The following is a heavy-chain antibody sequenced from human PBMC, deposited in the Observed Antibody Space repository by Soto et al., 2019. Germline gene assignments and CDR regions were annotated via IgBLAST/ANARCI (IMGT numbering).Heavy chain of an antibody. Sequence: PSETLSLTCTVSGGSISSYCWSWIRQPPGRGLEWIGYIYYSGSSNYNPSLKSRITISVDTSKNQFSLKLSSVTAADTAVYYCARVTGRYFDYWGQGTLVTVSS. CDR1: GGSISSYC. J-gene: IGHJ4*02. CDR2: IYYSGSS. V-gene: IGHV4-59*01. CDR3: ARVTGRYFDY.